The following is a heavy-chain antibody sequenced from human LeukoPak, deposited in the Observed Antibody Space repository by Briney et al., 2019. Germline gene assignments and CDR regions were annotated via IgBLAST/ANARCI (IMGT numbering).Heavy chain of an antibody. CDR2: INSDGSST. CDR1: GVTFSSYW. V-gene: IGHV3-74*01. CDR3: ASGSLVPDY. Sequence: GGSLRLSCAASGVTFSSYWMHWVRQAPGKGLVWVSRINSDGSSTSYAGSVKGRFTISRDNAKNTLYLQMNSLRAEDTAVYYCASGSLVPDYWGQGTLVTVSS. J-gene: IGHJ4*02. D-gene: IGHD1-26*01.